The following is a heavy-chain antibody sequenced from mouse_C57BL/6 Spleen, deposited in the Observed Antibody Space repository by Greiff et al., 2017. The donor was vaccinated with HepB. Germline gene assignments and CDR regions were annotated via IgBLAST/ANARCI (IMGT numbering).Heavy chain of an antibody. CDR3: SRGGLRLPYYFDY. Sequence: VKLVESGAELVRPGTSVKMSCKASGYTFTNYWIGWAKQRPGHGLEWIGDIYPGGGYTNYNEKFKGKATLTADKSSSTAYMQFSSLTSEDSAIYYCSRGGLRLPYYFDYWGQGTTLTVSS. CDR2: IYPGGGYT. V-gene: IGHV1-63*01. D-gene: IGHD3-2*02. J-gene: IGHJ2*01. CDR1: GYTFTNYW.